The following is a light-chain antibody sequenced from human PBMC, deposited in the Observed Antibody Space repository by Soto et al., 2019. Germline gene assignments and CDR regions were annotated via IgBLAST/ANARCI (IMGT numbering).Light chain of an antibody. J-gene: IGLJ2*01. CDR2: EVT. V-gene: IGLV2-14*01. CDR1: SSDVGGYDY. CDR3: SSYSSSATLVV. Sequence: QSALTQPASVSGSPGQSITISCTGTSSDVGGYDYVSWYQQHPGKAPKVMIYEVTNRPSGVSNRFSGSKSGNTASLTISGLQEEDEADDYCSSYSSSATLVVFGGGTKVTVL.